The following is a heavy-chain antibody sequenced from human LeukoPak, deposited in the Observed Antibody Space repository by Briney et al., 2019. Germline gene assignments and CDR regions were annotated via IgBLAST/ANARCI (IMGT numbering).Heavy chain of an antibody. CDR1: GYIFTSYY. J-gene: IGHJ6*03. CDR2: INPGGGST. CDR3: ARDAVAVAANYYYYMDV. D-gene: IGHD2-15*01. Sequence: ASVKVSCKASGYIFTSYYMHWVRQAPGQGLEWLGIINPGGGSTSYAQKFQGRVTMTRDTSTSTVYMELSSLRSEDTAVYYCARDAVAVAANYYYYMDVWGRGTTVTISS. V-gene: IGHV1-46*01.